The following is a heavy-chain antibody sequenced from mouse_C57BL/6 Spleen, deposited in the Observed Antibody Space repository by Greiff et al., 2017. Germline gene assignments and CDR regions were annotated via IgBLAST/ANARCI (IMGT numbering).Heavy chain of an antibody. Sequence: EVHLVESGGGLVKPGGSLKLSCAASGFTFSDYGMHWVRQAPEKGLEWVAYISSGSSTIYYADTVKGRFTISRDNAKNTLFLQMTSLRSEDTAMYYCASMVTGAMDYWGQGTSVTVSS. V-gene: IGHV5-17*01. D-gene: IGHD2-2*01. CDR3: ASMVTGAMDY. J-gene: IGHJ4*01. CDR2: ISSGSSTI. CDR1: GFTFSDYG.